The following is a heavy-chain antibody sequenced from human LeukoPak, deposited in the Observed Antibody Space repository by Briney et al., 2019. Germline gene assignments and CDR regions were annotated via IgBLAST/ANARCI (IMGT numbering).Heavy chain of an antibody. CDR1: GYTFTGYY. J-gene: IGHJ5*02. CDR2: INPNSGGT. V-gene: IGHV1-2*02. Sequence: GASVKVSCMASGYTFTGYYMHWVRQAPGQGLEWMGWINPNSGGTNYAQKFQGRVTMTRDTSISTAYMELSRLRSDDTAVYYCAREPAVAGIAFDPWGQGTLVTVSS. D-gene: IGHD6-19*01. CDR3: AREPAVAGIAFDP.